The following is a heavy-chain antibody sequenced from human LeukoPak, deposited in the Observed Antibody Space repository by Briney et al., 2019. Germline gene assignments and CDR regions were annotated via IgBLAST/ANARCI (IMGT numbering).Heavy chain of an antibody. CDR1: GYSFTTYW. CDR2: IYPDDSDT. CDR3: ARYDGDYFEY. D-gene: IGHD4-17*01. J-gene: IGHJ4*02. Sequence: GESLKISCKGSGYSFTTYWIGWVRQMPGKGLEWMGIIYPDDSDTRYSPSFPGQVTISVDKSIRTAYLQWSSLKASDTAMYYCARYDGDYFEYWGQGTLVTVSS. V-gene: IGHV5-51*01.